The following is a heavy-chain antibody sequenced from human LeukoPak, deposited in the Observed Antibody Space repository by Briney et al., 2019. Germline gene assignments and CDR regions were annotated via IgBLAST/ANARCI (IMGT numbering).Heavy chain of an antibody. J-gene: IGHJ4*02. D-gene: IGHD3-22*01. CDR2: INPNSGGI. V-gene: IGHV1-2*06. CDR3: ARDFDYYDSPTTDY. CDR1: GYTFTGYY. Sequence: GASVKVSCKASGYTFTGYYMHWVRQAPGQGLEWMGRINPNSGGINYAQKFQGRVTMTRDTSISTAYMELSMLRSDDTAVYYCARDFDYYDSPTTDYWGQGTLVTVSS.